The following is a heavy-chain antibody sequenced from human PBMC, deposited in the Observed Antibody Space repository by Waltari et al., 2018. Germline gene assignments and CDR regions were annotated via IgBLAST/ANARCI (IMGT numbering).Heavy chain of an antibody. CDR2: INAGNGNT. V-gene: IGHV1-3*01. CDR3: ARDPISANYFDY. Sequence: QVQLVQSGAEVKKPGASVNISCKASGYPFTTYTMHWVRQAPGQRLEWMGWINAGNGNTKYSQKFQGRVTITSDTSASTAYMELSSLRSEDTAVYFCARDPISANYFDYWGRGTLVTVSS. D-gene: IGHD3-3*01. CDR1: GYPFTTYT. J-gene: IGHJ4*02.